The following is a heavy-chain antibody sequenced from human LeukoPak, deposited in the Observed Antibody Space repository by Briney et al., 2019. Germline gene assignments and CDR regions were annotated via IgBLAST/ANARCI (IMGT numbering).Heavy chain of an antibody. J-gene: IGHJ5*02. V-gene: IGHV1-69*04. Sequence: SVTVSFKASVCTFSIYAISWVRPAPGQGGEWMGRIIPIFGIANYAHKFQGRVTINADKSKSTAYMELSSLRSEDTAVYYCARLDYYDSSGYGKGFDHWGQGTLVTVSS. CDR3: ARLDYYDSSGYGKGFDH. CDR2: IIPIFGIA. D-gene: IGHD3-22*01. CDR1: VCTFSIYA.